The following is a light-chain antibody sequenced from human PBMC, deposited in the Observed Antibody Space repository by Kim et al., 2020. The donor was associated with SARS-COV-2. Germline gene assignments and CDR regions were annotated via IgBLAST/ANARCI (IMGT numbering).Light chain of an antibody. J-gene: IGLJ1*01. CDR2: DVN. Sequence: GKSITISCSGTSSDVGGYNHVSWYQQHPGKVPKLMLYDVNKRPSGVPDRFSGYKSGNTASLTISGLQAEDEADYYCCSYTGSYTYVFGTGTKVTVL. CDR3: CSYTGSYTYV. V-gene: IGLV2-11*01. CDR1: SSDVGGYNH.